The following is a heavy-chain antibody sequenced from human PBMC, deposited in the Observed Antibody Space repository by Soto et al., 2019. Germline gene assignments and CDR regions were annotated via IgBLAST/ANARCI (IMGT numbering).Heavy chain of an antibody. CDR3: ARVVPYCSGGSCYFSRGSDAFDI. J-gene: IGHJ3*02. Sequence: GASVKVSCKASGGTFSSYAISWVRQAPGQGLEWMGGIIPIFGTANYAQKFQGRVTITADESTSTAYMELSSLRSEDTAVYYCARVVPYCSGGSCYFSRGSDAFDIWGQGTMVTVSS. D-gene: IGHD2-15*01. CDR1: GGTFSSYA. CDR2: IIPIFGTA. V-gene: IGHV1-69*13.